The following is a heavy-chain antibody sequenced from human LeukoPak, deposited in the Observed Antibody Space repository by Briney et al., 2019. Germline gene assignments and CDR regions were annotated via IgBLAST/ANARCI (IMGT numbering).Heavy chain of an antibody. Sequence: ASVKVSCKASGYTFTSYGISWVRQAPGQGLEWMGWISAYNGNTNYAQKLQGRVTMTTDTSTSTAYMELRSLRSDDTAVYYCAMDARGCSSTSCTDAFDIWGQGTMVTVSS. D-gene: IGHD2-2*01. CDR3: AMDARGCSSTSCTDAFDI. V-gene: IGHV1-18*01. CDR1: GYTFTSYG. CDR2: ISAYNGNT. J-gene: IGHJ3*02.